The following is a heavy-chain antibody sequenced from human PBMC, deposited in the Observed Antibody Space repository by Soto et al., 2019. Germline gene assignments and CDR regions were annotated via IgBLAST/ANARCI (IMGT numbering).Heavy chain of an antibody. CDR3: ARGGGPYVWFNEF. J-gene: IGHJ4*02. V-gene: IGHV1-69*01. D-gene: IGHD3-16*01. CDR1: GGLFSSFA. Sequence: QAHLVQSGSEVKKPGSSVKVSCKDSGGLFSSFAISWVRQAPGQGLEWLGGIIPVFGTTYYAEKFQDRLTITADESTNTAYMELSSLTSGDTAIYYCARGGGPYVWFNEFWGQGTLVTVSS. CDR2: IIPVFGTT.